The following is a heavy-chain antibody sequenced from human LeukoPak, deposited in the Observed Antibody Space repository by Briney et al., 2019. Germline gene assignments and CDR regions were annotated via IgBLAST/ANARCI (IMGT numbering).Heavy chain of an antibody. CDR1: GGSISRGGDY. CDR3: ARGVNFRPNLFGVVIIPVSGFDY. CDR2: TYYGGNT. V-gene: IGHV4-31*03. Sequence: SQTLSLTCTVSGGSISRGGDYWTWLRQHPGKGLEWIGNTYYGGNTYYNPSLKSRGTISIESSKNQFSLKLSSVTAADTAVYYCARGVNFRPNLFGVVIIPVSGFDYGGQGTLVTVSS. D-gene: IGHD3-3*01. J-gene: IGHJ4*02.